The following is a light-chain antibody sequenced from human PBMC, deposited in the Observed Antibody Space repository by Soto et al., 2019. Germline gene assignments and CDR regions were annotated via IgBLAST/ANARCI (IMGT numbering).Light chain of an antibody. V-gene: IGLV1-51*01. J-gene: IGLJ3*02. Sequence: QSVLTQPPSVSAAPGQKVTISCSGSSSNIGDNYVSWYQHLPGTAPKLLIYDNNKRPSGIPDRFSASKSATSATLGITGLQTGDEADYYCGTWDSSLGAGVFGGGTKLTV. CDR1: SSNIGDNY. CDR3: GTWDSSLGAGV. CDR2: DNN.